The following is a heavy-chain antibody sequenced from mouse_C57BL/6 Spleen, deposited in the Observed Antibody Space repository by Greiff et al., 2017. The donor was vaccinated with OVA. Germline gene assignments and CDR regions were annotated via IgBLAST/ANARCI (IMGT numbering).Heavy chain of an antibody. CDR2: IDPSDSYT. Sequence: VQLQQPGAELVRPGTSVKLSCKASGYTFTSYWMHWVKQRPGQGLEWIGVIDPSDSYTNYNQKFKGKATLTVDTSSSTAYMQLSSLTSEDSAVYYCARSTMVTTPYYFDYWGQGTTLTVSS. CDR1: GYTFTSYW. D-gene: IGHD2-2*01. CDR3: ARSTMVTTPYYFDY. V-gene: IGHV1-59*01. J-gene: IGHJ2*01.